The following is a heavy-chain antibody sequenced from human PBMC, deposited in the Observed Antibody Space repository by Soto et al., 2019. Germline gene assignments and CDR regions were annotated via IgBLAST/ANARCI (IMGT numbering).Heavy chain of an antibody. J-gene: IGHJ4*02. Sequence: GGSLRLSCAASGFTFSSYAMSWVRQAPGKGLEWVSTFTGSGSSTYYADSVKGRFSISRDNSKNTLYLQMNSLRAEDTAVYYCAKQKAYNYGIDYWGQGTLVTVSS. CDR2: FTGSGSST. CDR3: AKQKAYNYGIDY. CDR1: GFTFSSYA. D-gene: IGHD5-18*01. V-gene: IGHV3-23*01.